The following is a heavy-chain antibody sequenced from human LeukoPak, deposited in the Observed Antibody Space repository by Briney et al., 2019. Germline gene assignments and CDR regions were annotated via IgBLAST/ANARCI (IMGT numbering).Heavy chain of an antibody. Sequence: ASVKVSCKASGYTFTGYYIHWVRQAPGQGHEWMGWINPNSGGTNYAQRFQGRVTMTRDTSISTAYMELSRLRSDDTAVYYCARGTRGSGWKHYYYYYMDVWGKGTTVTVSS. CDR1: GYTFTGYY. V-gene: IGHV1-2*02. CDR2: INPNSGGT. CDR3: ARGTRGSGWKHYYYYYMDV. D-gene: IGHD6-19*01. J-gene: IGHJ6*03.